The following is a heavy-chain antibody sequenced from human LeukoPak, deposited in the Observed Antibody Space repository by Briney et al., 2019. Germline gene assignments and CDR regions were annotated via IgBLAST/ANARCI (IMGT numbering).Heavy chain of an antibody. Sequence: SVKVSCKASGGTFSSYGLSWVRQAPGQGLEWMGRIIPVLGIANYAQKFQGRVTITADKTTSTAYMELSSLRSEDTAVYYCAISSPWDLGEAFDIWGQGTLVTVSS. CDR2: IIPVLGIA. J-gene: IGHJ3*02. V-gene: IGHV1-69*04. D-gene: IGHD1-26*01. CDR3: AISSPWDLGEAFDI. CDR1: GGTFSSYG.